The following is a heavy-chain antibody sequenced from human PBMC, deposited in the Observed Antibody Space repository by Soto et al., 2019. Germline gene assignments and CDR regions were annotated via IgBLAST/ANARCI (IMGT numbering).Heavy chain of an antibody. CDR2: ITYDGFTQ. CDR1: GFTFSNDA. J-gene: IGHJ4*02. Sequence: GGSLRLSCAASGFTFSNDAMHWVRQAPGKGLEWVAVITYDGFTQNYADSVRGRFTVSRDNSKSTLSLQMNSLRPDDTAVYYCGRGPFSSSYIDYWGQWTMVTVSS. V-gene: IGHV3-30*03. CDR3: GRGPFSSSYIDY. D-gene: IGHD6-6*01.